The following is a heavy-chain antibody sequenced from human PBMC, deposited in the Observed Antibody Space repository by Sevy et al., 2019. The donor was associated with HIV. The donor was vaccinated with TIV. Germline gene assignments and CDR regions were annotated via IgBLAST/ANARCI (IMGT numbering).Heavy chain of an antibody. CDR1: GFIFSNYW. D-gene: IGHD3-16*02. CDR3: ARLPLDLYCYPIDY. CDR2: IKKDGSET. Sequence: GGSLRLSCAASGFIFSNYWMTWVRQAPGKGLEWVANIKKDGSETFYADSVKGRFTISRDNVKKSLFLQMNGLRAEDPALYYCARLPLDLYCYPIDYGGQGTLVTVSS. J-gene: IGHJ4*02. V-gene: IGHV3-7*01.